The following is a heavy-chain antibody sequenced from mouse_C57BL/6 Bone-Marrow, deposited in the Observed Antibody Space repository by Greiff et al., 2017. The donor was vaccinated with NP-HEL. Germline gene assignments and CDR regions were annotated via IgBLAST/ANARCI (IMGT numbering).Heavy chain of an antibody. CDR1: GFTFSSYG. V-gene: IGHV5-6*02. J-gene: IGHJ1*03. D-gene: IGHD2-1*01. CDR2: ISSGGSYT. CDR3: ARQGNYRYFDV. Sequence: EVMLVESGGDLVKPGGSLKLSCAASGFTFSSYGMSWVRQTPDKRLEWVATISSGGSYTYYPDSVKGRFTISRDNAKNTLYLQMSSLKSEDTAMYYCARQGNYRYFDVWGTGTTVTVSS.